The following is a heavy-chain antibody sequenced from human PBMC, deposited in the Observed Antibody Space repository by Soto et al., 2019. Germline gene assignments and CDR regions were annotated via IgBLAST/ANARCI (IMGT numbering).Heavy chain of an antibody. J-gene: IGHJ4*02. CDR1: GVTFTTHE. Sequence: QVQLVQSGAEVRKTGSSVKVSCRASGVTFTTHEFSWVRQAPGQGPEWMGGITPIFGTTKYAQKFQRRVNITADESTSTVYMELRSLRSDDTAVYYCARDQYRHGSGTYYVTGWDHWGQGTLVTVSS. CDR3: ARDQYRHGSGTYYVTGWDH. D-gene: IGHD3-10*01. CDR2: ITPIFGTT. V-gene: IGHV1-69*01.